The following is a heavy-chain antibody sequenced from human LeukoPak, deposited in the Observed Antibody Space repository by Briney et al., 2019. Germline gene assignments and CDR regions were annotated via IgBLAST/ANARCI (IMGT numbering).Heavy chain of an antibody. J-gene: IGHJ4*02. Sequence: GRSLRLSCAASGFTFDDYAMHWVRQAPGKGLEWVSGISWNSGSIGCADSVKGRFTISRDNAKNSLYLQMNSLRAEDMALYYCAKGLGSSSWFSFDYWGQGTLVTVSS. CDR2: ISWNSGSI. V-gene: IGHV3-9*03. D-gene: IGHD6-13*01. CDR3: AKGLGSSSWFSFDY. CDR1: GFTFDDYA.